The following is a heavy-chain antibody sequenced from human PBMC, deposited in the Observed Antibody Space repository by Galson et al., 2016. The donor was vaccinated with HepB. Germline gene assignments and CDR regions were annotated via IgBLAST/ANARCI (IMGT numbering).Heavy chain of an antibody. CDR2: IYDSGST. CDR1: GGSISSGGYS. Sequence: TLSLTCTVSGGSISSGGYSWSWIRQPPGKGLEWIGYIYDSGSTYYNPSLKNRLTISADRSKNQFSLKLSSVTAADTAVYYCARGGRDGAFDIWGQGTMATVAS. V-gene: IGHV4-30-2*01. J-gene: IGHJ3*02. CDR3: ARGGRDGAFDI. D-gene: IGHD5-24*01.